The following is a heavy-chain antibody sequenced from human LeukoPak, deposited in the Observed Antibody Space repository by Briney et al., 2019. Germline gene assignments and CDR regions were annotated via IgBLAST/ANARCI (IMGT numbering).Heavy chain of an antibody. D-gene: IGHD3-10*01. CDR3: ARSTGSGTDLDF. J-gene: IGHJ4*02. V-gene: IGHV3-21*01. Sequence: PGGSLRLSCAASGFTFTTYNMNWVRQAPGKGLDWVSSINSRSIYIYYADSVKGRFTISRDNAKNSLYLQMNSLRAEVMAVYYCARSTGSGTDLDFWGQGTLVTVSS. CDR1: GFTFTTYN. CDR2: INSRSIYI.